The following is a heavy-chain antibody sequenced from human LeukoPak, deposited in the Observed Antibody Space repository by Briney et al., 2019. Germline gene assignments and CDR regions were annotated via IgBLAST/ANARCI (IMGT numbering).Heavy chain of an antibody. Sequence: SETLSLTCAVYGGSFSGYYWSWIRQPPGQGLEWIGEINHSGSTNYNPSLKSRVTISVDTSKNQFSLKLSSVTAANTAVYYCARLRVVVVAATRDWFDPWGQGTLVTVSS. V-gene: IGHV4-34*01. CDR3: ARLRVVVVAATRDWFDP. CDR2: INHSGST. J-gene: IGHJ5*02. D-gene: IGHD2-15*01. CDR1: GGSFSGYY.